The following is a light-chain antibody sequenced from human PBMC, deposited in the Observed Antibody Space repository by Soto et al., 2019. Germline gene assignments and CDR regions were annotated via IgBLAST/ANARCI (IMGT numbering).Light chain of an antibody. CDR3: QQSKSFPYT. J-gene: IGKJ2*01. V-gene: IGKV1-12*01. CDR1: QDVGSW. CDR2: AAF. Sequence: DIQVTQTPSSVSASVGDRVTITCRASQDVGSWLGWYQQKPGKAPKLLIYAAFSLQSGVPSRFSGSGSEPHFSRTIRSLQPEDFETYYCQQSKSFPYTVGQGTKLEIK.